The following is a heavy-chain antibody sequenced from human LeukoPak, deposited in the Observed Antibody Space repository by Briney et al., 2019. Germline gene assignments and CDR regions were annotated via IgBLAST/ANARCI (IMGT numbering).Heavy chain of an antibody. CDR2: ISAYNGNT. V-gene: IGHV1-18*01. J-gene: IGHJ4*02. CDR3: ARGPFYDSSGYYTFHFDY. D-gene: IGHD3-22*01. CDR1: GYTFTSYG. Sequence: ASVKVSCKASGYTFTSYGISWVRQAPGQGLEWMGWISAYNGNTNYALKLQGRVTMTTDTSTSTAYMELRSLRSDDTAVYYCARGPFYDSSGYYTFHFDYWGQGTLVTVSS.